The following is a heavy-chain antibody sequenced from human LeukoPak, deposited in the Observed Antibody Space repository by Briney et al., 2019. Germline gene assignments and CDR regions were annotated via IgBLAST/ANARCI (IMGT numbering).Heavy chain of an antibody. Sequence: ASVKVSCKASGYTFTGYYMHWVRQAPGQGLEWMGWINPNSGGTNYAQKFQGRVTMTRDTSISTAYMELSRLRSDDTAVYYCARDRSDIVVDRDVFDHWGQGTLVTVSS. CDR1: GYTFTGYY. CDR3: ARDRSDIVVDRDVFDH. J-gene: IGHJ4*02. D-gene: IGHD2-15*01. V-gene: IGHV1-2*02. CDR2: INPNSGGT.